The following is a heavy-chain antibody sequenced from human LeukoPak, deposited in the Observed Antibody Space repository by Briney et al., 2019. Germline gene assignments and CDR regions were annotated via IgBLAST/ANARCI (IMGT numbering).Heavy chain of an antibody. CDR1: GGSISSYY. D-gene: IGHD2-2*02. Sequence: SETLSLTCTVSGGSISSYYWSWIRQPAGKGLEWIGRIYTSGSTNYNPSLKSRVTMSVDTSKNQFSLKLSSVTAADTAVYYCARLGYCSSTSCYKGYYYYYMDVWGKGTTVTVSS. V-gene: IGHV4-4*07. CDR2: IYTSGST. CDR3: ARLGYCSSTSCYKGYYYYYMDV. J-gene: IGHJ6*03.